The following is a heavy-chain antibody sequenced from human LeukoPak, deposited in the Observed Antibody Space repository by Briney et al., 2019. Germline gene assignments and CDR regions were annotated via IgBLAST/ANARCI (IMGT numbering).Heavy chain of an antibody. V-gene: IGHV4-39*01. J-gene: IGHJ5*02. CDR2: IYYSGST. CDR3: ARPVAGTLFDP. CDR1: GGSISSSSYY. Sequence: SETLSLTCTVSGGSISSSSYYWGWIRQPPGKGLEWIGSIYYSGSTYYNPSLKSRVTISVDTSRNQFSLKLSSVTAADTAVYYCARPVAGTLFDPWGQGTLVTVSS. D-gene: IGHD6-19*01.